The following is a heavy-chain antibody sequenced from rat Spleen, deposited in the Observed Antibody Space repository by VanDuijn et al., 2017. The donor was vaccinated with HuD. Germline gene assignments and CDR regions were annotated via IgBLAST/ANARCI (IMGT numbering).Heavy chain of an antibody. J-gene: IGHJ2*01. V-gene: IGHV5-20*01. Sequence: EVQLVESGGGLVQPGRSLKLSCAGSGFTFSDHGMAWVRQAPTKGLEWIASISYDGSGTYYQNSVKGRFTFSRDNAKSTLYLQMDSLRSEDTATYYCTTDLTYYGYNPRSDYWGQGVMVTVSS. CDR3: TTDLTYYGYNPRSDY. D-gene: IGHD1-9*01. CDR2: ISYDGSGT. CDR1: GFTFSDHG.